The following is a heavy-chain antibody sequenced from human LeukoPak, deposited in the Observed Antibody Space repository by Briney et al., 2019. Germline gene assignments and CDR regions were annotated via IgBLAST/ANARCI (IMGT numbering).Heavy chain of an antibody. CDR3: ASNTNYYEGSGHHVFDY. V-gene: IGHV1-69*01. D-gene: IGHD3-22*01. CDR2: IIPILGTA. Sequence: SVKVSCKPSGGTFSTYAISWVRQAPGQGLEWMGGIIPILGTAKYAKKFQGRVTITADEFTSTAHMELSSLRSEDTAVYYCASNTNYYEGSGHHVFDYWGQGTLVTISS. J-gene: IGHJ4*02. CDR1: GGTFSTYA.